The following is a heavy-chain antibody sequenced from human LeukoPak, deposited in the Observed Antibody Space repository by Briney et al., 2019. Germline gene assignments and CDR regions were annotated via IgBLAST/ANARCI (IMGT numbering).Heavy chain of an antibody. Sequence: SETLSLTCAAYGGSFGGFYWTWLRQSPDKRLQWIGEINHSGGINYNPSLKSRATISLDTSKNHFSLKLSSVTATDTALYYCASDSRSSISYYWGQGTLVTVSS. CDR1: GGSFGGFY. J-gene: IGHJ4*02. V-gene: IGHV4-34*01. D-gene: IGHD2-2*01. CDR3: ASDSRSSISYY. CDR2: INHSGGI.